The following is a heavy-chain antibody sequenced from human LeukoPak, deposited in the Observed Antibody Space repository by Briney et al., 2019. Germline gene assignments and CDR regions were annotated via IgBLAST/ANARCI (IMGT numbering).Heavy chain of an antibody. CDR1: GGSFSGYY. J-gene: IGHJ4*02. D-gene: IGHD3-10*01. CDR3: ARDGPRHYYGSGSRYYFDY. CDR2: INHSGST. Sequence: SETLSLTCAVYGGSFSGYYWSWIRQPPGKGLEWIGEINHSGSTNYNPSLKSRVTISVDTSKNQFSLKLSSVTAADTAVYYCARDGPRHYYGSGSRYYFDYWGQGTLVTVSS. V-gene: IGHV4-34*01.